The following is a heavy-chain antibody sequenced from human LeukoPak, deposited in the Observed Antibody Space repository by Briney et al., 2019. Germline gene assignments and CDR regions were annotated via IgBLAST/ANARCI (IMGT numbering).Heavy chain of an antibody. CDR1: GGTFSNYA. CDR2: IIPIFGTA. V-gene: IGHV1-69*01. D-gene: IGHD3-22*01. Sequence: SVTVSCKASGGTFSNYAINWVRQAPGQGLEWMGGIIPIFGTANYAQKFQGKVTIPADESTSTAYMELSSLRFEDTAIYYCARGWDYDSGGRPTAYVYWGQGTLVSVSS. J-gene: IGHJ4*02. CDR3: ARGWDYDSGGRPTAYVY.